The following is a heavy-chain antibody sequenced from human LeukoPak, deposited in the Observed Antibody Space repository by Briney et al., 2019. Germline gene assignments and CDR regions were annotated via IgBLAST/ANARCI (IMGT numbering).Heavy chain of an antibody. J-gene: IGHJ4*02. CDR1: GGSISGYY. D-gene: IGHD2/OR15-2a*01. CDR2: INHSGST. V-gene: IGHV4-34*01. CDR3: ARRRRNMYYFDY. Sequence: SETLSLTCTASGGSISGYYWSWIRQPPGKGLEWIGEINHSGSTNYNPSLKSRVTISVDTSKNQFSLKLSSVTAADTAVYYCARRRRNMYYFDYWGQGTLVTVSS.